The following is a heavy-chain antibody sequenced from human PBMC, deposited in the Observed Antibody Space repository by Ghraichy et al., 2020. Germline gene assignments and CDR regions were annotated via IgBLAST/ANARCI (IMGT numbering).Heavy chain of an antibody. CDR2: IYYSGST. CDR3: ARRSADFDTLSDDAFDI. Sequence: SETLSLTCTVSGGSINSSDYYWGWIRQPPGKGLECIGTIYYSGSTYYNPSLKSRVTISVDTSENEFSLKLRSVTAADTAVYYCARRSADFDTLSDDAFDIWGQGTMVSVSS. J-gene: IGHJ3*02. CDR1: GGSINSSDYY. D-gene: IGHD3-9*01. V-gene: IGHV4-39*01.